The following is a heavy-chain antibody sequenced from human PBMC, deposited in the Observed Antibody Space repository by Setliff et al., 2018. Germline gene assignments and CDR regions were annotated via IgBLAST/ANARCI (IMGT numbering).Heavy chain of an antibody. V-gene: IGHV4-34*01. CDR1: GGSFSGYY. CDR3: AREQWLDPPGYYYMDV. Sequence: SETLSLTCAVYGGSFSGYYWSWIRQPPGKGLEWIGEINHSGSTNYNPSLKSRVSISVDTSKNQFSLKLSSVTAADTAVYYCAREQWLDPPGYYYMDVWAKGTTVTVSS. CDR2: INHSGST. J-gene: IGHJ6*03. D-gene: IGHD6-19*01.